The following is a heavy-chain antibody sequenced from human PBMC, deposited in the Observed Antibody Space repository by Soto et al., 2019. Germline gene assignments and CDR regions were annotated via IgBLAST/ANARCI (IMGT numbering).Heavy chain of an antibody. Sequence: PSETLSLTINVAGGSSSTYYWSWIRQPPWKVLEWIGYIYYSGSTNYNPSLKSRVTISVDTSKNQFSLKLSSVTAADTAVYYCARQGPAAILNTWFDPWGQGIMVSVYS. V-gene: IGHV4-59*13. CDR3: ARQGPAAILNTWFDP. CDR1: GGSSSTYY. D-gene: IGHD2-2*01. J-gene: IGHJ5*02. CDR2: IYYSGST.